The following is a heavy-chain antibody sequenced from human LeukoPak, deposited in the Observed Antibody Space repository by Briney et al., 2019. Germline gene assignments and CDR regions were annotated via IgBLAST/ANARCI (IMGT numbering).Heavy chain of an antibody. CDR3: ARMVAAAGPYGMDV. Sequence: RESGPSLSTPTPTVTLSCTFSGFGFSTSGMCVSWIRQPPGKALEWLARIDWDDDKYYSTSLKTRLTISKDTSKNQVVLTMTNMDPVDTATYYCARMVAAAGPYGMDVWGQGTTVTVSS. V-gene: IGHV2-70*11. CDR1: GFGFSTSGMC. CDR2: IDWDDDK. J-gene: IGHJ6*02. D-gene: IGHD6-13*01.